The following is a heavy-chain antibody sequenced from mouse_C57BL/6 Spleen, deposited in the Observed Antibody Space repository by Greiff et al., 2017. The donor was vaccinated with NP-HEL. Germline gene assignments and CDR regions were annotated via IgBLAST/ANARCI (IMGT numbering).Heavy chain of an antibody. D-gene: IGHD2-5*01. CDR3: TTPYSNYGYFDV. Sequence: VQLKQSGAELVRPGASVKLSCTASGFNIKDDYMHWVKQRPEQGLEWIGWIDPENGDTEYASKFQGKATITADTSSNTAYLQLSSLTSEDTAVYYCTTPYSNYGYFDVWGTGTTVTVSS. V-gene: IGHV14-4*01. CDR1: GFNIKDDY. CDR2: IDPENGDT. J-gene: IGHJ1*03.